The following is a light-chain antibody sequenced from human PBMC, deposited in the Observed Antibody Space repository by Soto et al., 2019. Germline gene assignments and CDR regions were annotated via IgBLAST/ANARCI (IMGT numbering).Light chain of an antibody. Sequence: DKLMSQSPATLSVSLGERVTLSCRASQNIHNHMSWFLQKPGQTPRLLIYDAIIRAPDVPARFSGSWSGTEFTLTINSLQSEDFAVYHCQQYSSSPLTFGGGTKVDIK. J-gene: IGKJ4*01. CDR1: QNIHNH. CDR3: QQYSSSPLT. CDR2: DAI. V-gene: IGKV3-15*01.